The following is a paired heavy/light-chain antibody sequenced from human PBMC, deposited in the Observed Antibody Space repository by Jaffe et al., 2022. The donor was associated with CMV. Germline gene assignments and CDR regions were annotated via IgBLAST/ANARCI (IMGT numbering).Light chain of an antibody. Sequence: EIVLTQSPATLSLSPGERATLSCRASQSVSSYLAWYQQKPGQAPRLLIYDASNRATGIPARFSGSGSETDFTLTISSLEPEDFAVYYCQQRSNWPLTFGGGTKVEIK. CDR2: DAS. V-gene: IGKV3-11*01. CDR3: QQRSNWPLT. J-gene: IGKJ4*01. CDR1: QSVSSY.
Heavy chain of an antibody. D-gene: IGHD2-21*01. J-gene: IGHJ4*02. Sequence: EVQLVESGGGLIQPGGSLRLSCAASGFTVSSNYMSWVRQAPGKGLEWVSVIYSGGSTYYTDSVRGRFTISRDNSKNTVFLEMNRLRAEDTAVYYCARGVPILWWPALDYWGQGTLVTVSS. CDR2: IYSGGST. CDR3: ARGVPILWWPALDY. V-gene: IGHV3-53*01. CDR1: GFTVSSNY.